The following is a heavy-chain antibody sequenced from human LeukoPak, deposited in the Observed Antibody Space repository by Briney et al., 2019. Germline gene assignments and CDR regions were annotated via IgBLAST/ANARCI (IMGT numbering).Heavy chain of an antibody. CDR3: ARVLAARPFDY. V-gene: IGHV3-74*01. D-gene: IGHD6-6*01. J-gene: IGHJ4*02. CDR2: INGDGSST. CDR1: GFTFSSYW. Sequence: GGSLRLSCAASGFTFSSYWMHWVREVPGKGPVWVSRINGDGSSTSYADSVKGRFTISRDNAKNTLYLQMNSLRVEDTAVYYCARVLAARPFDYWGQGTLVTVSS.